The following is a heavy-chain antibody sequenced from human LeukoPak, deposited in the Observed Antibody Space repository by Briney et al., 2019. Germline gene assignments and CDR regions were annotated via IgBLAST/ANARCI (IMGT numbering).Heavy chain of an antibody. CDR1: GFTFSSYA. Sequence: PGGSLRPSCVASGFTFSSYAMSWVRETPARGLEWVSSLRGNGDAFYADSVKGRFTLSRDESRNTVYLQLNKLRVEDTAIYYCAKASWVSTADAVLWGQGTVVTVSS. D-gene: IGHD3-16*01. CDR3: AKASWVSTADAVL. CDR2: LRGNGDA. J-gene: IGHJ4*02. V-gene: IGHV3-23*01.